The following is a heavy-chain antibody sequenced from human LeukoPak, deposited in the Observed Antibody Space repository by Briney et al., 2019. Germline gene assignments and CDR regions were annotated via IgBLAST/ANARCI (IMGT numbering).Heavy chain of an antibody. J-gene: IGHJ4*02. V-gene: IGHV4-59*08. CDR3: ARHGPPTGGIDY. CDR1: GGSLSSYY. D-gene: IGHD4-17*01. Sequence: PSETLSLTCTVSGGSLSSYYWSWIRQPPGKGLEWIGYIDYSGSTNYNPSLKSRVTISVDTSKDQFSLRLSSVTAADTAVYYCARHGPPTGGIDYWGQGTLVTVSS. CDR2: IDYSGST.